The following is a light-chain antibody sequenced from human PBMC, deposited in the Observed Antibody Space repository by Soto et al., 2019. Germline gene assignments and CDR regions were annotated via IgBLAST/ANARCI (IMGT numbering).Light chain of an antibody. J-gene: IGKJ5*01. V-gene: IGKV1-9*01. Sequence: DIQLTQSPSFLSASVGDRVTITCRASQGLSSDLAGYQQKPGKAPKLLIYAASTLQSGVPSRFSGRGSGTEFTLTISSLQPEDFATYYCQQLNSYPITFGQGTRLEIK. CDR1: QGLSSD. CDR2: AAS. CDR3: QQLNSYPIT.